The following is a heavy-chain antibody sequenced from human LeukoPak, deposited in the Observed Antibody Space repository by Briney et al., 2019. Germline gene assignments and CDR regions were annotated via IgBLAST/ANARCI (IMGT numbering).Heavy chain of an antibody. V-gene: IGHV3-11*01. CDR3: ARISRSDGGGFDY. Sequence: PGGSLRLSCAASGFTFSDYYMSWIRQAPGKGLEWVSYISTGGSTIYYVDSVRGRFTVSRDNAKNSLYLQMNSLRAEDTAVYYCARISRSDGGGFDYWGQGTLVTVFS. CDR2: ISTGGSTI. J-gene: IGHJ4*02. CDR1: GFTFSDYY. D-gene: IGHD3-16*01.